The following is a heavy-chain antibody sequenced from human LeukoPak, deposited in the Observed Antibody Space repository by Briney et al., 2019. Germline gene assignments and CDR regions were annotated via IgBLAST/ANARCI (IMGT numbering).Heavy chain of an antibody. V-gene: IGHV3-30*02. Sequence: GGSLRLSCAASGFTFSSYGMHWVRQAPGKGLEWVAFIRYDGSNKYYADSVKGRFTISRDNSKNTLYLQMNSLRAEDTAVYYCAKDLPLLWFGEFLAWFREPIWFDPWGQGTLVTVSS. CDR2: IRYDGSNK. CDR3: AKDLPLLWFGEFLAWFREPIWFDP. J-gene: IGHJ5*02. D-gene: IGHD3-10*01. CDR1: GFTFSSYG.